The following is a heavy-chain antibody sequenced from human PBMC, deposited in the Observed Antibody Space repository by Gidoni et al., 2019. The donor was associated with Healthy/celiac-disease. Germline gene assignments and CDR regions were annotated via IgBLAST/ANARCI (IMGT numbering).Heavy chain of an antibody. CDR3: AREGAYYYDSSGYYPATWAFDI. D-gene: IGHD3-22*01. CDR1: GCTFSSYA. J-gene: IGHJ3*02. CDR2: IIPIFGTA. V-gene: IGHV1-69*06. Sequence: QVQLVQSGAEVKKPGSSVTVSCKASGCTFSSYAISWVRQAPGPGLEWMGGIIPIFGTANYAQKFQGRVTITADKSTSTAYMELSSLRSEDTAVYYCAREGAYYYDSSGYYPATWAFDIWGQGTMVTVSS.